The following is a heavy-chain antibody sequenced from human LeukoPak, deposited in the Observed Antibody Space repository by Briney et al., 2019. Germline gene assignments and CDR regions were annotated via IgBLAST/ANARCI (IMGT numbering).Heavy chain of an antibody. CDR1: GFTFSSYS. V-gene: IGHV3-48*01. J-gene: IGHJ5*02. CDR2: ISSSSTII. D-gene: IGHD4-11*01. CDR3: ARDGGTVTTGNWFDP. Sequence: GGSLRLSCAASGFTFSSYSMNWVRQAPGKGLEWVSYISSSSTIIYYADSVKGRFTISRDNARNSLYLQMNSLRAEDTAVYYCARDGGTVTTGNWFDPWGQGTLVTVSS.